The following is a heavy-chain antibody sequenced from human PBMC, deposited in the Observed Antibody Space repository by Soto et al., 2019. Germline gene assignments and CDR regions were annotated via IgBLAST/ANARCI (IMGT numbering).Heavy chain of an antibody. Sequence: EMQLVESGGGLVQPGGSLRLSCVASGFTISSYWMHWVRQAPGKGLVWVSSISNDGSSIYADPVKGRFTISRDNAKNTLYLQMNSLRAEDTAVYYCARLPNKSPQNWGQGTLVIVSP. CDR3: ARLPNKSPQN. J-gene: IGHJ1*01. CDR1: GFTISSYW. V-gene: IGHV3-74*01. CDR2: ISNDGSS.